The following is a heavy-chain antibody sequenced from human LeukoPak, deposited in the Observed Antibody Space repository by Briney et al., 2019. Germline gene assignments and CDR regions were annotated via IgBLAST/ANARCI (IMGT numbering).Heavy chain of an antibody. CDR2: ITSGGSEI. D-gene: IGHD2-8*01. CDR3: GGDPNGDYVGALVF. V-gene: IGHV3-23*01. J-gene: IGHJ4*01. CDR1: GFRFSFFA. Sequence: GGALRLLWAASGFRFSFFALTWVRQTPGKGLEGVASITSGGSEIHFASCAMGRFTTPRQNSKNRMYLLMNRPRGEDTALYFSGGDPNGDYVGALVFWGDGNL.